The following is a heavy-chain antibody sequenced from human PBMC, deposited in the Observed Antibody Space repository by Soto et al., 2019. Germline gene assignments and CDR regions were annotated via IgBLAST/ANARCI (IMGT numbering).Heavy chain of an antibody. Sequence: QVQLVQSGAEVKKPGASVKVSCKASGYTFTSYGISWVRQAPGQGLEWMGWISAYNGNTNYAQKLQGRVTMTTDTSTRTAYMELRSLRSDDTAVYYCERVTIEYSSRWYPRFYYYYGMDVWGQGTTVTVAS. J-gene: IGHJ6*02. CDR2: ISAYNGNT. CDR3: ERVTIEYSSRWYPRFYYYYGMDV. CDR1: GYTFTSYG. V-gene: IGHV1-18*04. D-gene: IGHD6-13*01.